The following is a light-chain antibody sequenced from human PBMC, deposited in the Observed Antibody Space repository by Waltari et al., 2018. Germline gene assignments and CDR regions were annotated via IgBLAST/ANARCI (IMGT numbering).Light chain of an antibody. V-gene: IGKV3-15*01. CDR3: HHYYNWPMT. CDR1: QSVSSN. Sequence: EIVMTQSPAPLPVSPGESATLSCRASQSVSSNSAWYQQKPGQAPRLLIYHASTRATGIPARFSGSGSGTEFTLTISSLQSEDFAVYYCHHYYNWPMTFGQGTRLEIK. J-gene: IGKJ5*01. CDR2: HAS.